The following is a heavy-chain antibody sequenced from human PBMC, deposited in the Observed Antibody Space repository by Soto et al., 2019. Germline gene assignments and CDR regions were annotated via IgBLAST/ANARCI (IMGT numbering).Heavy chain of an antibody. J-gene: IGHJ4*02. CDR3: ARVNVEPAAHFEY. V-gene: IGHV3-66*01. CDR2: IYRGGST. Sequence: PGGSLRLSCAASGFIVGSSYMTWVRQAPGKGLEWVSVIYRGGSTYYADSVKGRFTIPRDNSKNTLSLQMNSLRADDTGVYYCARVNVEPAAHFEYWGQGTLVTVSS. D-gene: IGHD2-2*01. CDR1: GFIVGSSY.